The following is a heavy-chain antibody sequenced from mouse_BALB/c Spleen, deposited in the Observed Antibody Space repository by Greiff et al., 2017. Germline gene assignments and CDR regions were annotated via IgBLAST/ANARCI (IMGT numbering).Heavy chain of an antibody. J-gene: IGHJ3*01. V-gene: IGHV14-3*02. D-gene: IGHD1-1*02. CDR1: GFNIKDTY. CDR2: IDPANGNT. Sequence: EVQGVESGAELVKPGASVKLSCTASGFNIKDTYMHWVKQRPEQGLEWIGRIDPANGNTKYDPKFQGKATITADTSSNTAYLQLSSLTSEDTAVYYCASYGGFAYWGQGTLVTVSA. CDR3: ASYGGFAY.